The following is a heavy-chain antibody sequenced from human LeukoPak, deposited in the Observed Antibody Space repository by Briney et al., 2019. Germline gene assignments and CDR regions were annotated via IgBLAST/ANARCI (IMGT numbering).Heavy chain of an antibody. J-gene: IGHJ4*02. V-gene: IGHV4-61*01. CDR1: GGSVSSGSYY. Sequence: SETLSLTCTVSGGSVSSGSYYWSWIRQPPGKGLEWIGYIYYSGSTNYNPSLKSRVTISIDTSKNQFSLKLSSVTAADTAVYASPGIVAAGTDRGFDYWGQGTLVTVSS. CDR2: IYYSGST. D-gene: IGHD6-13*01. CDR3: PGIVAAGTDRGFDY.